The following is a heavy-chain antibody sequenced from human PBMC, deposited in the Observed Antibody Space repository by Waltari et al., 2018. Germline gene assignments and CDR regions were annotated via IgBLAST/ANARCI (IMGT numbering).Heavy chain of an antibody. V-gene: IGHV4-39*01. CDR3: ARQKGQWLWAFDI. D-gene: IGHD6-19*01. CDR1: RSSIIRNDYW. J-gene: IGHJ3*02. Sequence: QLQLQESGPGLVKPSETLSLTCTVPRSSIIRNDYWWGWIRQPPGKGLEWIGSTNFGGNTNFNPSLQSRVTIFVDPSKNQVSLKLTSATAADTAVYYCARQKGQWLWAFDIWGQGTMVSVSS. CDR2: TNFGGNT.